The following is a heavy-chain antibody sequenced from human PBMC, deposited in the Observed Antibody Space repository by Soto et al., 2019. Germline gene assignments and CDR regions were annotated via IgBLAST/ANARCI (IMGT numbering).Heavy chain of an antibody. Sequence: SETLSLTCAVYGGSFSGYYWSWVRQPPGKGLEWIGEINHSGSTNYNPSLKSRVTISVDTSKNQFSLKLSSVTAADTAVYYCARGHCSSTSCYEEGGMDVWGKGNTVTVSS. CDR3: ARGHCSSTSCYEEGGMDV. CDR2: INHSGST. J-gene: IGHJ6*04. D-gene: IGHD2-2*01. V-gene: IGHV4-34*01. CDR1: GGSFSGYY.